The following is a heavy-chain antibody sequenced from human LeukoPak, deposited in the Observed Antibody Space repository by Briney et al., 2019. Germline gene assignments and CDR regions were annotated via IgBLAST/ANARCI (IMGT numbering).Heavy chain of an antibody. V-gene: IGHV4-59*08. Sequence: PSETLSLTCTVSGGSISSYYWSWIRQPPGKGLEWIGYIYYSGSTNYNPSLRSRVTISVDTSKSQFSLKLSSVTAADTAVYYCARKHSSGWYRSGNDAFDIWGQGTMVTVSS. D-gene: IGHD6-19*01. CDR2: IYYSGST. CDR1: GGSISSYY. J-gene: IGHJ3*02. CDR3: ARKHSSGWYRSGNDAFDI.